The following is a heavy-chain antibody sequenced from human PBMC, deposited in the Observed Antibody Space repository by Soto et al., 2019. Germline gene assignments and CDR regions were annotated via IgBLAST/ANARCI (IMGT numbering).Heavy chain of an antibody. J-gene: IGHJ6*02. CDR2: IIPIFGTA. CDR1: GGTFSSYA. CDR3: ARQSEDIVLVPPHGYYYYGMDV. V-gene: IGHV1-69*13. D-gene: IGHD2-2*01. Sequence: ASVKVSCKASGGTFSSYAISWVRQAPGQGLEWMGGIIPIFGTANYAQKLQGRVTITADESTSTAYMELSSLRSEDTAVYYCARQSEDIVLVPPHGYYYYGMDVWGQGTTVTVSS.